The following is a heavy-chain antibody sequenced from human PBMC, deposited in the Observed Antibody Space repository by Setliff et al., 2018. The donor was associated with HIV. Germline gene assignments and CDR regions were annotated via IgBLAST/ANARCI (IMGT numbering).Heavy chain of an antibody. J-gene: IGHJ1*01. Sequence: ASVKVSCKASGYSFTNHSIHWVRQAPGQRPEWMGWINAGNGDTKYSRKFQGRVTITRDTTSTTEYMVLNSLKFDDTAIYYCARDLALRTGYYDYWGQGTLVTVSS. V-gene: IGHV1-3*01. D-gene: IGHD1-26*01. CDR3: ARDLALRTGYYDY. CDR1: GYSFTNHS. CDR2: INAGNGDT.